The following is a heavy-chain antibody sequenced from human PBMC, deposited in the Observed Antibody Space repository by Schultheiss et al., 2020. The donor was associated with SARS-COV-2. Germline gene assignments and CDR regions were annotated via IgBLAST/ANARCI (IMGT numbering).Heavy chain of an antibody. V-gene: IGHV3-21*04. Sequence: GGSLRLSCAASGFTFSSYEMNWVRQAPGKGLEWVSSISSSSSYIYYADSVKGRFTISRDNAKNSLYLQMNSLRAEDTAVYYCARVGLGELSLWGQGTLVTVSS. D-gene: IGHD3-16*02. J-gene: IGHJ4*02. CDR1: GFTFSSYE. CDR2: ISSSSSYI. CDR3: ARVGLGELSL.